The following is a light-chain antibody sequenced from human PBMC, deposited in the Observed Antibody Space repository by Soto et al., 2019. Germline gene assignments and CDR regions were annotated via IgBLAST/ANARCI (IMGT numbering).Light chain of an antibody. CDR2: DTS. CDR3: QQYNNWPPIT. CDR1: QSVSIK. J-gene: IGKJ5*01. Sequence: TQSPATLSVSLGERATLSCRASQSVSIKLAWFQQKPGQAPRLLLYDTSTRATGIPARFSSSGGATEYTLPTSSLQSDDFSVYYCQQYNNWPPITFGPGTRLEIK. V-gene: IGKV3-15*01.